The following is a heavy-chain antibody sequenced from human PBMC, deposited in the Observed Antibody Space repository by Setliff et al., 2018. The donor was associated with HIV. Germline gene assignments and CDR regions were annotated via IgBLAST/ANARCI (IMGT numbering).Heavy chain of an antibody. J-gene: IGHJ4*02. V-gene: IGHV4-4*09. CDR2: IFSNVTT. Sequence: KTSETLSLTCTVSGDSIDDFYWSWIRQPPGQGLEWIGYIFSNVTTNYSPSLKSRVTMSIDRSKSQFLLNLTSVNASDTAIYYCARRKLSKGGAFDYWGQGALVTVSS. CDR1: GDSIDDFY. D-gene: IGHD1-1*01. CDR3: ARRKLSKGGAFDY.